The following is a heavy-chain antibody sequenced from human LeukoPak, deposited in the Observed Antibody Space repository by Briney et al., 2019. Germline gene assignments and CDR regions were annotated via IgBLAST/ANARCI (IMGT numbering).Heavy chain of an antibody. CDR1: GGSISSYY. CDR2: IYYSGST. V-gene: IGHV4-59*01. D-gene: IGHD6-13*01. CDR3: ARDLAAAAGTRVGTFDI. J-gene: IGHJ3*02. Sequence: NPSETLSLTCTVSGGSISSYYWSWIRQPPGQGLEWIGYIYYSGSTNYNPSLKSRVTITVDTSKNQFSLKLSSVTAADTAVYYCARDLAAAAGTRVGTFDIWGQGTMVTVSS.